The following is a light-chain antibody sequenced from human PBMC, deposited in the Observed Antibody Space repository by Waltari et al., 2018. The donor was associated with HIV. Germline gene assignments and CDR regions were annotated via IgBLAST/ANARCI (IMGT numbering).Light chain of an antibody. J-gene: IGLJ1*01. Sequence: QSALTQPASVSGSPGQSITISCTGTNSDFASSDFVSWYQQYPGKAPRLIISDVRNRPSGISSRFSGSKYGYTASLTISGLRAEDEADYFCSSWTSSTTLVFGTGTKVTVL. V-gene: IGLV2-14*01. CDR2: DVR. CDR1: NSDFASSDF. CDR3: SSWTSSTTLV.